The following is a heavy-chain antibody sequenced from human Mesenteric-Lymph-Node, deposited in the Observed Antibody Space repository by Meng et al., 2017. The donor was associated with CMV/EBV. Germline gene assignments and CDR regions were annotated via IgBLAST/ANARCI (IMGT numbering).Heavy chain of an antibody. CDR3: ARETYYDFWSGSGSDY. D-gene: IGHD3-3*01. V-gene: IGHV3-7*01. CDR2: IKQDGSEK. CDR1: GFTFSSYS. J-gene: IGHJ4*02. Sequence: GESLKISCAASGFTFSSYSMSWVRQAPGKGLEWVANIKQDGSEKYYVDSVKGRFTISRDNAKNSLYLQMNSLRAEDTAVYYCARETYYDFWSGSGSDYWGQGTLVTVSS.